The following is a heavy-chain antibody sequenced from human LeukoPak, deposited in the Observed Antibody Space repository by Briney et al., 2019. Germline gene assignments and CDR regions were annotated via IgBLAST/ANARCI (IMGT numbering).Heavy chain of an antibody. J-gene: IGHJ4*02. Sequence: PSETLSLTCSVSGYSISSGYYWGWIRPPPGKGLEWIGSIYQSGSTSYNPSLKSRVTISVDTSKNQFSLKLSSVTAADTAVYYCARVRAAAGTGSGDWGQGTLVTVSS. CDR3: ARVRAAAGTGSGD. V-gene: IGHV4-38-2*02. CDR2: IYQSGST. CDR1: GYSISSGYY. D-gene: IGHD6-13*01.